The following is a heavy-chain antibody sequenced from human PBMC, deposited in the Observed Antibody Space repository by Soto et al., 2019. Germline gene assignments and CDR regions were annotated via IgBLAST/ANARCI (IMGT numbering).Heavy chain of an antibody. CDR2: INSDGSIT. V-gene: IGHV3-74*01. CDR1: GFTFNTHW. Sequence: EVQLVESGGGLILPGGSLRLSCAASGFTFNTHWMHWVRQAPGKGLVWVSRINSDGSITDYADSVKGRFSISRDNPRNTLYLQMHGASPEATAVYYCARAMTSVGAAAKGDFWGQGTLVTVSS. CDR3: ARAMTSVGAAAKGDF. D-gene: IGHD1-26*01. J-gene: IGHJ4*02.